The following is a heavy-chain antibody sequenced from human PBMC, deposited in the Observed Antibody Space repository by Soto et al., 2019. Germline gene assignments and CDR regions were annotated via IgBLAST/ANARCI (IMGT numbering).Heavy chain of an antibody. Sequence: GGSLRLSCAASGFTFSSYAMSWVRQAPGKGLEWVSAISGSGGITYYADSVKGRFTISRDNSKNTLYLQMNSLRAEDTAVYYCPKAHDVLRFSVWLRFGMDVWGKGTTVTVSS. J-gene: IGHJ6*04. V-gene: IGHV3-23*01. D-gene: IGHD3-3*01. CDR3: PKAHDVLRFSVWLRFGMDV. CDR1: GFTFSSYA. CDR2: ISGSGGIT.